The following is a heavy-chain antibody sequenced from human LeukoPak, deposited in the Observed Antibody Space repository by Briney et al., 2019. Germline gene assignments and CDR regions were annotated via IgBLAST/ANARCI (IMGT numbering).Heavy chain of an antibody. CDR2: INTDGSST. J-gene: IGHJ4*02. Sequence: GSLRLSCSASGFTFSSHWMHWVRHAPGKGLVWVSRINTDGSSTNYADSVKGRFTISRDNAKNTLYLQMNSLRAEDTAVYYCARALIDYLGRDCWGRGTLVTVSS. CDR3: ARALIDYLGRDC. V-gene: IGHV3-74*01. D-gene: IGHD4-11*01. CDR1: GFTFSSHW.